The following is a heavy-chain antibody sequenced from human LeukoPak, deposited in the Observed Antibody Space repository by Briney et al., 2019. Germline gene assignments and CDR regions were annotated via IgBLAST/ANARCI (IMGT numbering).Heavy chain of an antibody. CDR3: ARETPSVPRGIQH. CDR2: ISSSGST. CDR1: GDSISSYY. V-gene: IGHV4-4*07. J-gene: IGHJ1*01. Sequence: SETLSLTCTVSGDSISSYYCSWIRQPAGKRLEYIGRISSSGSTNYNPSLKSRVTMSVDTSKNQFSLKVTSVTAADTAVYYCARETPSVPRGIQHWGQGTRVTVSS. D-gene: IGHD3-16*01.